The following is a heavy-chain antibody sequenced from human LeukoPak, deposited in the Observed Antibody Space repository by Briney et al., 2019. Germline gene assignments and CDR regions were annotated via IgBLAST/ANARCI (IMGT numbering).Heavy chain of an antibody. CDR3: AAETSAWSAFDI. D-gene: IGHD6-19*01. J-gene: IGHJ3*02. CDR1: GLTFSRHW. Sequence: PGGSLRLSCATSGLTFSRHWMFWVRQGPGKGLEWVSQIDRDGTITSYADSVKGRFTISRDNAKNTVYLQMNSLRAEDTAVYYCAAETSAWSAFDIWGQGTMVTVSA. V-gene: IGHV3-74*01. CDR2: IDRDGTIT.